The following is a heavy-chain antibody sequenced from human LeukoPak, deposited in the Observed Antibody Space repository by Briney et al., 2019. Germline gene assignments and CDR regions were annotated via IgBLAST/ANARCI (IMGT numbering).Heavy chain of an antibody. J-gene: IGHJ4*02. CDR3: ARGHYGLDY. CDR2: INPDGSEK. CDR1: GSTFSNHW. D-gene: IGHD4-17*01. V-gene: IGHV3-7*01. Sequence: GGSLRLSCAASGSTFSNHWMSWVRQAPGKGLEWVASINPDGSEKYYVDSVKGRFTISRDNAKNSMYLQMNSLRAEDTAMYYCARGHYGLDYWGQGTLVTVSS.